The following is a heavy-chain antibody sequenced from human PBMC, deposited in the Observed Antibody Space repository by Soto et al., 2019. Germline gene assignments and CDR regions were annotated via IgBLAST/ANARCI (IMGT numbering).Heavy chain of an antibody. CDR2: TYYRSKWYT. Sequence: PSETLSLTCAISGDSVASNSAAWNWIRQSPSIGLEWLGRTYYRSKWYTDYAESVKSRITINPDTSKNQFSLQLKSVTPEDTAVYYCTTGATSGRYVHYYYGIDVWGQGTTITVSS. CDR3: TTGATSGRYVHYYYGIDV. V-gene: IGHV6-1*01. J-gene: IGHJ6*02. D-gene: IGHD3-3*01. CDR1: GDSVASNSAA.